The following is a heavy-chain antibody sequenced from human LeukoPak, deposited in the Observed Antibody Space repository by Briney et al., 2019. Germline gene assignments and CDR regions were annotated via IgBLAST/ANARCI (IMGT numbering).Heavy chain of an antibody. CDR3: ARGVVPATRGWFDT. Sequence: GGSLRLSCAAYRFTFSSYDMHWVRQATGKGLEWVSAIGTAGDTYYPGSVKGRFTISRENAKNSLYLQMNSLRAGDTAVYYCARGVVPATRGWFDTWGQGTLVTVSS. CDR2: IGTAGDT. V-gene: IGHV3-13*01. J-gene: IGHJ5*02. CDR1: RFTFSSYD. D-gene: IGHD2-2*01.